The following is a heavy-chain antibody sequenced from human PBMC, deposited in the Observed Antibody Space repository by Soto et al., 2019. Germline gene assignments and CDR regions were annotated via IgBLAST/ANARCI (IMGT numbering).Heavy chain of an antibody. D-gene: IGHD2-21*02. Sequence: QVQLVQSGAEVKKPGSSVKVSCKASGGTFSSYAISWVRQAPGQGLEWMGGIIPIFGTANYAQKFQGRVTITADESTSTAYMELSSLRSEHTAVYYCTSEVPLYCDGDCGRWFDPWGQGTLVTVSS. CDR1: GGTFSSYA. V-gene: IGHV1-69*01. J-gene: IGHJ5*02. CDR3: TSEVPLYCDGDCGRWFDP. CDR2: IIPIFGTA.